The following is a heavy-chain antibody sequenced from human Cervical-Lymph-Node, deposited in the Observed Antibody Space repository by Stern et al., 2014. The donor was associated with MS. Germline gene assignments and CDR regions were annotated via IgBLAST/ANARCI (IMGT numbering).Heavy chain of an antibody. D-gene: IGHD6-6*01. CDR1: GGTFSSYA. Sequence: QVQLGQSGAEVKKPGSSVKVSCKASGGTFSSYAISWVRQAPGQGLEWMGGIIPIFGTANYAQKFQGRVTITADESTSTAYMELSSLRSEDTAVYYCARVAHIAARQWNYFDYWGQGTLVTVSS. CDR2: IIPIFGTA. V-gene: IGHV1-69*01. CDR3: ARVAHIAARQWNYFDY. J-gene: IGHJ4*02.